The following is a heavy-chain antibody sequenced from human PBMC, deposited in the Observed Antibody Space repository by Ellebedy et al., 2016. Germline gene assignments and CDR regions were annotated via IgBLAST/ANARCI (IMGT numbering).Heavy chain of an antibody. CDR1: GFTFSSYA. V-gene: IGHV3-23*01. CDR2: ISGSGGST. Sequence: GESLKISCAASGFTFSSYAMSWVRQAPGKGLEWVSAISGSGGSTYYADSAKGRFTISRDNSKNTLYLQMNSLRAEDTAVYYCAKDRDIVVVVAALFDYWGQGTLVTVSS. J-gene: IGHJ4*02. CDR3: AKDRDIVVVVAALFDY. D-gene: IGHD2-15*01.